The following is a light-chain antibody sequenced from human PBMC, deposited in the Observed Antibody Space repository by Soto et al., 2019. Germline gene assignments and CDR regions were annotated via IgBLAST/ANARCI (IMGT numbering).Light chain of an antibody. Sequence: EIVMTQSPVTLSVSPGERVTLSCRASQSVSSNLAWYQQKPGQAPSLLIYGAFTRATGIPARFSGTGSGTEFTLTISSLQYEDFALYYCQQYNDWPLTFGQGTKVDIK. CDR1: QSVSSN. CDR3: QQYNDWPLT. J-gene: IGKJ1*01. CDR2: GAF. V-gene: IGKV3-15*01.